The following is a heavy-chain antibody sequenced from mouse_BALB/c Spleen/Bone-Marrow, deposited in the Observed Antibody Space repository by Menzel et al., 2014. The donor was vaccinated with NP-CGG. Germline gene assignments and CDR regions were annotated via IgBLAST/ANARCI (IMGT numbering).Heavy chain of an antibody. D-gene: IGHD1-2*01. CDR3: AREDITTAYFDY. CDR1: GYTFTGYT. CDR2: IVPRSGYT. J-gene: IGHJ2*01. Sequence: QVQLQQSASELARPGASVRLSCRASGYTFTGYTMQWVKQRPGQGLEWIGYIVPRSGYTDYNQKFKDKTTLTADKSSNTAYMQLSRLTSEDSAVYYRAREDITTAYFDYWGQGTTLTVSS. V-gene: IGHV1-4*02.